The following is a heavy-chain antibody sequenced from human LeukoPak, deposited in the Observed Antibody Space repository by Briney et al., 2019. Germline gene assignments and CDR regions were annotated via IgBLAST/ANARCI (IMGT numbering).Heavy chain of an antibody. V-gene: IGHV3-23*01. D-gene: IGHD1-1*01. Sequence: PGGSLRLSCAASGFTFSGYAMTWTRQAPGQGLEWVSAISGSGSHANYAESVKGRFTISRDNSKNTLYLQMHSLIAADTAVYYCGSGPVGTTVPWGQGTLVTVSS. J-gene: IGHJ5*02. CDR3: GSGPVGTTVP. CDR1: GFTFSGYA. CDR2: ISGSGSHA.